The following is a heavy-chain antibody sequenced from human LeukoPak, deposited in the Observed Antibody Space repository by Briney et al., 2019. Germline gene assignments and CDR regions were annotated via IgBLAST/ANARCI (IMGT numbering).Heavy chain of an antibody. CDR3: ARGRFGY. CDR2: VNPNSGNT. Sequence: ASVKVSCKASGYTFTSYDINWVRQATGQGLEWMGWVNPNSGNTGYAQNFQGKVTMTRNNSISTAYMELSSLRSEDTAVYYCARGRFGYWGQGTLVTVSS. J-gene: IGHJ4*02. CDR1: GYTFTSYD. V-gene: IGHV1-8*01. D-gene: IGHD3-10*01.